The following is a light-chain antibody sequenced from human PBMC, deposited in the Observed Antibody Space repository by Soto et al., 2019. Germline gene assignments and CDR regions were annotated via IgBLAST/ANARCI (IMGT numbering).Light chain of an antibody. Sequence: QSALTQPASVSGSPGQSITISCTGTSSNVGSYKLVSWYQQHPGKAPKLIIYEVTNRPSGVSDRFSGSKSGSTASLTISGLQAEDEADYHCTSYTSNTALVFGTGTKLTVL. J-gene: IGLJ1*01. CDR1: SSNVGSYKL. V-gene: IGLV2-14*02. CDR3: TSYTSNTALV. CDR2: EVT.